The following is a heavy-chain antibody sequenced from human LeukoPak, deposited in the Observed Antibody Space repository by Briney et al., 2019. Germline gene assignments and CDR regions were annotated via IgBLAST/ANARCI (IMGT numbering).Heavy chain of an antibody. D-gene: IGHD3-10*01. V-gene: IGHV3-33*01. CDR3: ARNMVRGVTAEEGAFDY. Sequence: GKSLRLSCAASGFTFSSYGMHWARQAPGKGLEWVAVIWYDGSNKYYADSVKGRFTISRDNSKNTLYLQMNSLRAEDTAVYYCARNMVRGVTAEEGAFDYWGQGTLVTVSS. CDR1: GFTFSSYG. J-gene: IGHJ4*02. CDR2: IWYDGSNK.